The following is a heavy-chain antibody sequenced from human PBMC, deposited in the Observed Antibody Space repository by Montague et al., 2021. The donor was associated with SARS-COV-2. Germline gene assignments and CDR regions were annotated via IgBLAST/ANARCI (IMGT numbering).Heavy chain of an antibody. D-gene: IGHD6-13*01. Sequence: SETLSLTCAVSGASITRTTYYWGWIRQPPGKGLEWIGSIYYSGSTYYNPSLKSRVTMSLDTSKNQFSLNLTSVTAADTAVYYCAREPPYSSNLASFDYWGQGAGVSVSS. J-gene: IGHJ4*02. CDR2: IYYSGST. CDR1: GASITRTTYY. V-gene: IGHV4-39*07. CDR3: AREPPYSSNLASFDY.